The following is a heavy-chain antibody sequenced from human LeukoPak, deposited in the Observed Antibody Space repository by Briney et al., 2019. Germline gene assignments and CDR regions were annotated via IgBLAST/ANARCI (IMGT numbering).Heavy chain of an antibody. CDR2: IWHTGST. CDR3: ARITDLTVATDY. CDR1: GYSINSGYY. D-gene: IGHD6-19*01. J-gene: IGHJ4*02. V-gene: IGHV4-38-2*02. Sequence: PSETLSLTCTVPGYSINSGYYWGWIRQPPGKGLEWIGSIWHTGSTYYNPSVKSQITISVDTSKNQFSLKLTSVTAADTAVYYCARITDLTVATDYWGQGTLVTVSS.